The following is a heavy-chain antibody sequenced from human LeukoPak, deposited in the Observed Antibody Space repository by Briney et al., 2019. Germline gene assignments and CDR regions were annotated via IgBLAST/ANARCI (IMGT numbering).Heavy chain of an antibody. CDR2: ISSSSSTI. Sequence: PGGSLRLSCAASGFTFSSYSMNWVRQAPGKGLEWVSYISSSSSTIYYADSVKGRFTISRDSAKNSLYLQMNSLRAEDTAVYYCARSNTYSYAFDIWGQGTMVTVSS. J-gene: IGHJ3*02. CDR3: ARSNTYSYAFDI. V-gene: IGHV3-48*01. D-gene: IGHD2-15*01. CDR1: GFTFSSYS.